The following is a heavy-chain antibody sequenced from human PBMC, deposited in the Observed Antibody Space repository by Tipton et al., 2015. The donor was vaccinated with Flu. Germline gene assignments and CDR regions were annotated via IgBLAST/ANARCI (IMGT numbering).Heavy chain of an antibody. D-gene: IGHD2-21*01. CDR1: GGPITSGADY. J-gene: IGHJ2*01. V-gene: IGHV4-31*03. Sequence: LRLSCTVSGGPITSGADYWSWIRQHPGKGLEWIGHIYYIGSTKYNPSLKSRVTISMDTSKNQFSLKLSSMTAADTAVYYCARGGGDCYYDLWGRGTRVTVSS. CDR2: IYYIGST. CDR3: ARGGGDCYYDL.